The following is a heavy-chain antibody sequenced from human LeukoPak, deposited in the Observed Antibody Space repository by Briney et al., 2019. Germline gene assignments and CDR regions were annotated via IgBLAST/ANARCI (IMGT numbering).Heavy chain of an antibody. CDR1: GFIFSSYA. D-gene: IGHD3-22*01. J-gene: IGHJ1*01. V-gene: IGHV3-9*01. CDR3: ALAGYYYDSSGTSEYFQH. CDR2: ISWNSGSI. Sequence: GGSLRLSCAASGFIFSSYAMSWVRHAPGKGLEWVSGISWNSGSIGYADSVKGRFTISRDNAKNSLYLQMNSLRAEDTALYYCALAGYYYDSSGTSEYFQHWGQGTLVTVSS.